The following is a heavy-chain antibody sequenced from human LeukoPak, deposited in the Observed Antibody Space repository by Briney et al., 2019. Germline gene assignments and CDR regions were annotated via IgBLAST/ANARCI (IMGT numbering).Heavy chain of an antibody. CDR2: LSSSGSTI. V-gene: IGHV3-11*04. D-gene: IGHD2-2*01. CDR3: ARGGGPYCSSTACYHFDY. Sequence: GGSLRLSCAASGFTFSDYYMSWLRQAPGKGLEWVSYLSSSGSTIYSADSVKGRFTISRDNAKNSLYLQMNSLRAEDTAVYYCARGGGPYCSSTACYHFDYWGQGTLVTVSS. CDR1: GFTFSDYY. J-gene: IGHJ4*02.